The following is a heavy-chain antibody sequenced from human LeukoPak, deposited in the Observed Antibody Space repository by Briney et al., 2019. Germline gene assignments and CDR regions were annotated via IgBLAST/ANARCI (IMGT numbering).Heavy chain of an antibody. J-gene: IGHJ4*02. Sequence: GGSLRLSFAAPGFTFSSSWIYWGRQGPGKGLVWVSRINSDESITTYADSVKGRFTISRDNAKNTLYLQMNSLRAEDTAVYYCARGLVPGFLDYWGQGTPVTVSS. V-gene: IGHV3-74*01. D-gene: IGHD4-11*01. CDR1: GFTFSSSW. CDR3: ARGLVPGFLDY. CDR2: INSDESIT.